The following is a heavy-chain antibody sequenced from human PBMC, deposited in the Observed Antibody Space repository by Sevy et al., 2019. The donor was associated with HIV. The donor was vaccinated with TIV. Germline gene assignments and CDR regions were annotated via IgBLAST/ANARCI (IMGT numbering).Heavy chain of an antibody. CDR1: GGSISSSRYY. J-gene: IGHJ5*02. V-gene: IGHV4-39*01. D-gene: IGHD3-3*01. Sequence: SETLSLTCTVSGGSISSSRYYWGWIRQPPGKGLEWIGSIYYSGSTYYNPSLKSRVTISVDTSKNQFSLKLSSVTAADTAVYYCARQVSPDDFWSGYYTGPDWFDPWGQGTLVTVSS. CDR3: ARQVSPDDFWSGYYTGPDWFDP. CDR2: IYYSGST.